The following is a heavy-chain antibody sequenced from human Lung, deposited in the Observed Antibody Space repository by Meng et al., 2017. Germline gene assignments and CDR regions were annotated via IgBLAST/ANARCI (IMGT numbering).Heavy chain of an antibody. CDR3: ARGPTTMAHDFDY. J-gene: IGHJ4*02. CDR1: GGSFRDYY. D-gene: IGHD4-11*01. V-gene: IGHV4-34*01. CDR2: INHSGST. Sequence: VQLQRGGAVLWRPTRNLYLTCVGSGGSFRDYYWSWIREPPGKGLEWIGEINHSGSTNYNPSLESRATISVDTSQNNLSLKLSSVTAADSAVYYCARGPTTMAHDFDYWGQGTLVTVSS.